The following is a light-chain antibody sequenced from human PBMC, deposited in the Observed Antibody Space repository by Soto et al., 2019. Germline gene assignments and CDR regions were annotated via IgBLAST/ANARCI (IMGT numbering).Light chain of an antibody. CDR1: SSDVGGYNY. J-gene: IGLJ1*01. V-gene: IGLV2-14*01. CDR2: EVS. Sequence: QSALTQPASVSGSPGQSITISCTGTSSDVGGYNYVSWYQQHPGKATKLIIYEVSNRPSGVSNRFSGSKSGNTASLTISGLQAEDEAEYYCNAYTSKSTGVFGTGTKLTVL. CDR3: NAYTSKSTGV.